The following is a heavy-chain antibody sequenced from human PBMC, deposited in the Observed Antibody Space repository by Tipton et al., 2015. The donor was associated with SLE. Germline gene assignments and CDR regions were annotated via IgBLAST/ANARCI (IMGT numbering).Heavy chain of an antibody. D-gene: IGHD2-15*01. CDR1: GGSISSSSYY. J-gene: IGHJ4*02. Sequence: TLSLTCTVSGGSISSSSYYWGWIRQPPGKGLEWIGGIYYSGSTYYNPSLKSRVTISVDTSKNQFSLKLSSVTAADTAVYYCARQGGTTYCSGGSCYPDYWGQGTLVTVSS. CDR3: ARQGGTTYCSGGSCYPDY. CDR2: IYYSGST. V-gene: IGHV4-39*01.